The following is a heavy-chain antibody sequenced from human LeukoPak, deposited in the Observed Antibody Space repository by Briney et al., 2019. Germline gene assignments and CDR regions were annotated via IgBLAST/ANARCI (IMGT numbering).Heavy chain of an antibody. CDR1: GYTFTSYD. CDR2: MNPNSGNT. V-gene: IGHV1-8*01. J-gene: IGHJ4*02. Sequence: ASVKVSCKASGYTFTSYDINWVRQATGQGLEWMGWMNPNSGNTGYAQKFQGRVTMIRNTSISTAYMELSSLRSEDTAVYYCAERGYSYGYGLLNWGQGTLVTVSS. CDR3: AERGYSYGYGLLN. D-gene: IGHD5-18*01.